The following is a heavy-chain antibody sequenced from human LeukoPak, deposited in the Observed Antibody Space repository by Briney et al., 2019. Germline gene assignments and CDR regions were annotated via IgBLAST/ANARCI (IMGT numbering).Heavy chain of an antibody. CDR3: AKHYYTSGYYGALDI. J-gene: IGHJ3*02. V-gene: IGHV3-66*01. CDR1: GFTFSSYA. CDR2: IYSGGST. Sequence: GGSLRLSCAASGFTFSSYAMSWVRQAPGKGLEWVSVIYSGGSTYYADSVKGRFTISRDNSKNTLYLQMNSLRAEDTAVYYCAKHYYTSGYYGALDIWGQGTTVTVSA. D-gene: IGHD3-22*01.